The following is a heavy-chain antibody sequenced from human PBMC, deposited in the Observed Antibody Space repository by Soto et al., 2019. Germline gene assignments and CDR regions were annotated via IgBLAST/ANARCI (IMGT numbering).Heavy chain of an antibody. CDR3: ARELMVRGVTTLAGMDV. D-gene: IGHD3-10*01. Sequence: GSSLRLSCAASGFTFSSYEMNWVLQAPGKGLEWVSYISSSGSTIYYADSVKGLFTISRDNAKNSLYLQMNRLRAEDTAVYYCARELMVRGVTTLAGMDVWGQGTTVTVSS. J-gene: IGHJ6*02. V-gene: IGHV3-48*03. CDR1: GFTFSSYE. CDR2: ISSSGSTI.